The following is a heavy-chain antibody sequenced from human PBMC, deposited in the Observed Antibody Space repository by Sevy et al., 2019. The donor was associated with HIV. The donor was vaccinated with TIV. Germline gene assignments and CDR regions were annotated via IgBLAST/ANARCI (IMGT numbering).Heavy chain of an antibody. Sequence: GGSLRLSCAASGFTFSDYYMSWIRQAPGKGLEWASYISSSGSTIYYADSVKRRFTISRDNAKNSLYLQMNSLRAEDTAVYYCARDEPMTTVTTPPLARYYYYYYGMDVWGQGTTVTVSS. CDR2: ISSSGSTI. CDR1: GFTFSDYY. D-gene: IGHD4-17*01. V-gene: IGHV3-11*01. CDR3: ARDEPMTTVTTPPLARYYYYYYGMDV. J-gene: IGHJ6*02.